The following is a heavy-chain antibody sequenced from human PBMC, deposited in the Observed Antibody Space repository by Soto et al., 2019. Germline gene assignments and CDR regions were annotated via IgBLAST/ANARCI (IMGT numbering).Heavy chain of an antibody. CDR1: GGSISSYY. CDR2: IYYSGST. V-gene: IGHV4-59*08. J-gene: IGHJ6*03. D-gene: IGHD2-15*01. CDR3: ARRRGGEYPSFYMAV. Sequence: SETLSLTCTVSGGSISSYYWSWIRQPPGKGLEWIGYIYYSGSTNYNPSLKSRVTISVDTSKNQFFLKLSSVTAADTAVYYCARRRGGEYPSFYMAVWGKGTTVTVSS.